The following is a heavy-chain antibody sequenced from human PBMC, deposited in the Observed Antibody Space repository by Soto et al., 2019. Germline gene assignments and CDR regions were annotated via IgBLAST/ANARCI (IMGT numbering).Heavy chain of an antibody. CDR2: INHSGST. J-gene: IGHJ4*02. V-gene: IGHV4-34*01. CDR3: ARDKITGLFDY. CDR1: GGSCSDYY. Sequence: SETLSLTYAVYGGSCSDYYWSWIRQPPGTGLEWIGEINHSGSTNYNPSLKSRVTISVDTSKNQFSLKLTSVTAADTAVYYCARDKITGLFDYWGQGTLVTVSS. D-gene: IGHD2-8*02.